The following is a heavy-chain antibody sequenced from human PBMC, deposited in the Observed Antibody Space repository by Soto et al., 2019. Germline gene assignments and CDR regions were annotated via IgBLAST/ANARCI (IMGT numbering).Heavy chain of an antibody. J-gene: IGHJ6*02. CDR3: ARSGSGAAYYYHGLDV. D-gene: IGHD6-25*01. Sequence: QVQLVQSGAEVKKPGASVKVSCKTSGYPFTTYGFSWVRQAPGQGLEWMGWIGTYNGNTNYAQNLQGRVTMTTDTSTSTAYMELRRLTSDDTAVYYCARSGSGAAYYYHGLDVWGQGTTVTVSS. V-gene: IGHV1-18*04. CDR2: IGTYNGNT. CDR1: GYPFTTYG.